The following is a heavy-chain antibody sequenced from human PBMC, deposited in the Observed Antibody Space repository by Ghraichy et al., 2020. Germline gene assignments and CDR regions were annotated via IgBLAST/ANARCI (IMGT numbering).Heavy chain of an antibody. CDR2: ISSSSSYI. Sequence: GGSLRLSCAASGFTFSSYSMNWVRQAPGKGLEWVSSISSSSSYIYYADSVKGRFTISRDNAKNSLYLQMNSLRAEDTAVYYCARGTVGATGIDDYWGQGTLVTVSS. CDR1: GFTFSSYS. D-gene: IGHD1-26*01. V-gene: IGHV3-21*01. CDR3: ARGTVGATGIDDY. J-gene: IGHJ4*02.